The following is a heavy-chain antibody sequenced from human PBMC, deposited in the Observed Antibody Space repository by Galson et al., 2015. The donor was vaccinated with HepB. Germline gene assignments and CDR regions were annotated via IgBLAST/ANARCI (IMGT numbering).Heavy chain of an antibody. CDR1: GFTLGDYA. D-gene: IGHD3-10*01. Sequence: SLRLSCAASGFTLGDYAMSWVRQAPGKGLEWVGFIRSKAYGGTTEYAASVKGRFTISRDDSKSIAYLQMNSLKTEDTAVYYCTREIDYYGSGSSRAPGSFDYWGQGTLVTVSS. V-gene: IGHV3-49*04. J-gene: IGHJ4*02. CDR2: IRSKAYGGTT. CDR3: TREIDYYGSGSSRAPGSFDY.